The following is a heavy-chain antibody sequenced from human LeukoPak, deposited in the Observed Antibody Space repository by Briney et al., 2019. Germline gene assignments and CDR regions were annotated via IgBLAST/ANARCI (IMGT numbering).Heavy chain of an antibody. Sequence: SETLSLTCNVSGGSISSSSYYWGCFRQPPGKGLEWIGSVFYSGSTYYNPSLKSRVTISVDTSKNQFSLNLSSVTAADTAVYYCARHRGQWLFDYFDYWGQGALVTVSS. V-gene: IGHV4-39*01. D-gene: IGHD6-19*01. CDR3: ARHRGQWLFDYFDY. J-gene: IGHJ4*02. CDR2: VFYSGST. CDR1: GGSISSSSYY.